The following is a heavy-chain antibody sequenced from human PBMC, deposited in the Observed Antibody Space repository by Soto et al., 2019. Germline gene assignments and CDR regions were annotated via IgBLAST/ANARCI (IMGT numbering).Heavy chain of an antibody. J-gene: IGHJ6*02. V-gene: IGHV3-48*03. Sequence: EVQLVESGGGLVQPGGSLRLSCAASGFTFSSFAMNWVRQAPGKGLEWVAYISSRGSTRYYADSVKGRVTISRDNAKNSLELQVSSLRDEDTAVYYCAIPGTRTYVDYYGMDVWGQGTTGTVSS. CDR1: GFTFSSFA. D-gene: IGHD1-1*01. CDR2: ISSRGSTR. CDR3: AIPGTRTYVDYYGMDV.